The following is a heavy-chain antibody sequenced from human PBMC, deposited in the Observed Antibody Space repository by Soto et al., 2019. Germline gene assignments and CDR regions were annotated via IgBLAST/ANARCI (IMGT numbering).Heavy chain of an antibody. CDR3: ARDRYYGSGSYYNLNAFDI. CDR2: IYYSGST. J-gene: IGHJ3*02. CDR1: GGSISGGVHS. Sequence: SETLSLTCTVSGGSISGGVHSWSWIRQHPGKGLEWIGYIYYSGSTYYNPSLKSRVTISVDTSKNQFSLKLSSVTAADTAVYYCARDRYYGSGSYYNLNAFDIWGQGTMVTVSS. V-gene: IGHV4-31*03. D-gene: IGHD3-10*01.